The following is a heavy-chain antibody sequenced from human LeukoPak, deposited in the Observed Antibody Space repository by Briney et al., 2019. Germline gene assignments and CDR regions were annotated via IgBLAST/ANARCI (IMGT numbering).Heavy chain of an antibody. Sequence: GESLKISCKGSGYKFTNYWIGWVRQMPGKGLEWMGIIYPGDSDTRYATSFQGQVTISADKSISTAYLQWSSLKASDTAMYYCARHGPRSYYNPVLDVWGQGTTVTVSS. D-gene: IGHD3-10*01. CDR1: GYKFTNYW. J-gene: IGHJ6*02. CDR2: IYPGDSDT. CDR3: ARHGPRSYYNPVLDV. V-gene: IGHV5-51*01.